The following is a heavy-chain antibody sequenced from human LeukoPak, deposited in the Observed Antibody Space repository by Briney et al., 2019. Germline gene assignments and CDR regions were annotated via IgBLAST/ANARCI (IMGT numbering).Heavy chain of an antibody. V-gene: IGHV4-59*01. D-gene: IGHD6-13*01. CDR2: IYYSGST. CDR3: VRVVALGAAGYYFDY. J-gene: IGHJ4*01. CDR1: GGSISSYY. Sequence: KSSETLSLTCTVSGGSISSYYWSWIRQPPGKGLEWIGYIYYSGSTNYNPSLKSRVTISVDTSKNQFSLKLSSVTAADTAVYYCVRVVALGAAGYYFDYWGHGSLVTVSS.